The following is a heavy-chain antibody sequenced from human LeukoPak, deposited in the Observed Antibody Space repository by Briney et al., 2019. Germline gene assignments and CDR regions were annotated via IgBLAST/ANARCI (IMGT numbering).Heavy chain of an antibody. CDR2: MNPKSGNT. CDR3: TKASLAFGTKYFDP. V-gene: IGHV1-8*01. CDR1: GYPFSNYD. J-gene: IGHJ5*02. Sequence: ASVKVSCKASGYPFSNYDINWVRQAPGQGLEWMGWMNPKSGNTGYGQKFQGRVTMTRVTSITTAYVELRSLRSDDTAVYYCTKASLAFGTKYFDPWGQGTLVTVSS. D-gene: IGHD3-10*01.